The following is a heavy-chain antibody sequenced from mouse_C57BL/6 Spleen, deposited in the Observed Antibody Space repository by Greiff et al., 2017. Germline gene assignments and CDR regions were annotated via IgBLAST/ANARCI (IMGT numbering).Heavy chain of an antibody. CDR3: TTYGSYWYFDV. V-gene: IGHV14-4*01. CDR1: GFNIKDDY. Sequence: VQLQQSGAELVRPGASVKLSCTASGFNIKDDYMHWVKQRPEQGLEWIGWIDPENGDTEYASKFQGKATITADTSSNTAYLQLSSLTSEDTAVYDCTTYGSYWYFDVWGTGTTVTVSS. J-gene: IGHJ1*03. D-gene: IGHD1-1*01. CDR2: IDPENGDT.